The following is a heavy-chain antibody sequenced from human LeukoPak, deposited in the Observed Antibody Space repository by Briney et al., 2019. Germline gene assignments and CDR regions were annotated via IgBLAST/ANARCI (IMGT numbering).Heavy chain of an antibody. CDR2: IIPIFGTA. CDR1: GGTFSSYA. V-gene: IGHV1-69*01. J-gene: IGHJ4*02. D-gene: IGHD3-22*01. Sequence: SVKVSCKASGGTFSSYAISWVRQAPGQGLEWMGGIIPIFGTANYAQKFQGRVTITADESTSTAYMELSSLRSDDTAVYYCARGTYYDSSGYSGVRLFDYWGQGTLLTVSS. CDR3: ARGTYYDSSGYSGVRLFDY.